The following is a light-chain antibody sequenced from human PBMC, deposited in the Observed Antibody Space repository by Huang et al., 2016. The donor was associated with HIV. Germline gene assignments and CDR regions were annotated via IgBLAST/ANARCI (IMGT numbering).Light chain of an antibody. V-gene: IGKV1-39*01. CDR1: QNISNY. Sequence: DIQMTQSRSSLSASVGDRVPITCRASQNISNYLNWYQQKPGKAPKVLIYAASSLQSGVPSRFSGGGSGTHFTLTISSLQPEDFATYYCQQTYSLWTFGQGTKVEIK. CDR2: AAS. CDR3: QQTYSLWT. J-gene: IGKJ1*01.